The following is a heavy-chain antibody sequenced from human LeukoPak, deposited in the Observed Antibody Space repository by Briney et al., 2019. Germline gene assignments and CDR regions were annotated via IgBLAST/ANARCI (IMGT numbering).Heavy chain of an antibody. CDR3: AYSSGWFTKHFDY. CDR2: ISSSSSTI. V-gene: IGHV3-48*01. D-gene: IGHD6-19*01. Sequence: PGGSLRLSGSASGFTFSGYSMNWVRQAPGKGLEWVSYISSSSSTIYYADSVKGRFTISRDNAKNSLYLQMNSVRAEDTSVYYCAYSSGWFTKHFDYWGQGTMVPVSS. J-gene: IGHJ4*02. CDR1: GFTFSGYS.